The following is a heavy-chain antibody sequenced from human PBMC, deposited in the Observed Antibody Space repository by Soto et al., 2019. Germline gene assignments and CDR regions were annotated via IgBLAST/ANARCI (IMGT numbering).Heavy chain of an antibody. CDR2: ISSNGGST. D-gene: IGHD6-13*01. Sequence: GGSLRLSCSASGFTFSSYAMHWVRQAPGKGLEYVSAISSNGGSTYYADSVKGRFTISRDNSKNTLYLQMSSLRAEDTAVYYCVKALVTIPAAGIFDYWGQGTLVTVSS. CDR3: VKALVTIPAAGIFDY. CDR1: GFTFSSYA. V-gene: IGHV3-64D*06. J-gene: IGHJ4*02.